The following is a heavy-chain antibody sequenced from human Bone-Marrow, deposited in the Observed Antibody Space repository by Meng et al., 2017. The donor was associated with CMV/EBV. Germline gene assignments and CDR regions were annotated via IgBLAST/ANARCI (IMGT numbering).Heavy chain of an antibody. CDR3: AREGASGSSIGY. CDR1: GGSISSADYY. J-gene: IGHJ4*02. V-gene: IGHV4-30-4*08. D-gene: IGHD3-10*01. CDR2: ISYSGST. Sequence: QVQLQESGPGLVKPSQTLSLTFTVSGGSISSADYYWSWIRQPPGKGLEWIGYISYSGSTYYNPSLRSRITMSVDTSKNQFSLKVSSVTAADTAVYYCAREGASGSSIGYGGRGTLVTVS.